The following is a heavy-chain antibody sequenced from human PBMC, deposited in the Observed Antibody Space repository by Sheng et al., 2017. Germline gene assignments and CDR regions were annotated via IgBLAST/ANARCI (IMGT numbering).Heavy chain of an antibody. D-gene: IGHD3-10*01. V-gene: IGHV3-30*02. CDR2: IRYDESKE. CDR3: AKAMVRGLTETYYFDY. J-gene: IGHJ4*02. Sequence: QVQLVESGGGVVQPGDSLRLSCAASGFTFSSYGMHWVRQAPAKGLEWVAFIRYDESKEFYADSVKGRFTISRDNSQNTVYLQMDSLRVEDTAVYYCAKAMVRGLTETYYFDYCGQGTLVTVSS. CDR1: GFTFSSYG.